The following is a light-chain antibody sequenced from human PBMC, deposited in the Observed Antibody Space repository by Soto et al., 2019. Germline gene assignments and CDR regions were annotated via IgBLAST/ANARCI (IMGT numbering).Light chain of an antibody. J-gene: IGLJ2*01. Sequence: NFMLTQPHSVSESPGKTVTISCTRSSGSIASNYVQWYQQRPGSAPTPVIYEDNERPSGVPARFSGSIDSSSNSASLTISGQKTDDEADYYCQSYHSGNVVFGGGTKLTVL. V-gene: IGLV6-57*04. CDR3: QSYHSGNVV. CDR1: SGSIASNY. CDR2: EDN.